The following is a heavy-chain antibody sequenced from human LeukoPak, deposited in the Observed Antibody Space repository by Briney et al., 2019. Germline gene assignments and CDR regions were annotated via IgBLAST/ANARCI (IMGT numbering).Heavy chain of an antibody. D-gene: IGHD3-10*01. J-gene: IGHJ6*03. CDR2: IYSGGST. Sequence: PGGSLRLSCAASGFTVSSNYMSWVRQAPGKGLEWVSVIYSGGSTYYADSVKGRFTISRDNSKNTLYLQMNSLRAEDTAVYYCARVAYGWPYYYYYMDVWGKGTTVTISS. V-gene: IGHV3-53*01. CDR3: ARVAYGWPYYYYYMDV. CDR1: GFTVSSNY.